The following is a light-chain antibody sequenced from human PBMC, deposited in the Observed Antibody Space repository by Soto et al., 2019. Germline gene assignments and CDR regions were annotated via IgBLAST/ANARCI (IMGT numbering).Light chain of an antibody. V-gene: IGKV3-11*01. Sequence: EIVLTQSPATLSLSPGERATLSCRASQSVSSYLAWYQQKPGQAPRLLIYDASNRATGIPARFSGSGSGTDFTLTISSLEPEDFAVYSCQQRSNWLTFGGGTKV. J-gene: IGKJ4*01. CDR1: QSVSSY. CDR2: DAS. CDR3: QQRSNWLT.